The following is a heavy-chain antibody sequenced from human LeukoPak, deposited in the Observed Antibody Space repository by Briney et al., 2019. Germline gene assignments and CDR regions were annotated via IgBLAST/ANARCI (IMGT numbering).Heavy chain of an antibody. V-gene: IGHV4-38-2*01. CDR3: VRYEGSSPFDY. J-gene: IGHJ4*02. CDR2: IYHSGST. Sequence: SETLSLTCAVSGYSISSGYYWGWIRPPPGKGLEWIGSIYHSGSTYYNPSLKSRVTISVDTSKNQFSLKLSSVTAADTAVYYCVRYEGSSPFDYWGQGTLVTVSS. D-gene: IGHD1-26*01. CDR1: GYSISSGYY.